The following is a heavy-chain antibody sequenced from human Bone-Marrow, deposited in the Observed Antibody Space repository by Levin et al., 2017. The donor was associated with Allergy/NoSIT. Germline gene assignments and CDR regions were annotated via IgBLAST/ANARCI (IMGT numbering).Heavy chain of an antibody. J-gene: IGHJ4*02. D-gene: IGHD3/OR15-3a*01. CDR1: GFTFSNYG. Sequence: GGSLRLSCAGSGFTFSNYGMHWVRQAPGKGLECVAVISFDAINKHYADSVKGRFTVSRDNSKKTLYLQMNSLRVEDTAVYYCAKEFGTGYHQTALTDSWGQGTLVTVSS. CDR3: AKEFGTGYHQTALTDS. CDR2: ISFDAINK. V-gene: IGHV3-30*18.